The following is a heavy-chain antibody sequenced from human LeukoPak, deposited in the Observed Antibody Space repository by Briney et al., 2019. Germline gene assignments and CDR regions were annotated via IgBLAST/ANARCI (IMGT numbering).Heavy chain of an antibody. Sequence: GGSLRISCAASGFTFSSYAMSWVRQAPGKGLEWVSAISGSGGSTYYADSVKGRFTISRDNSKNTVYLQMNSLRAEDTAVYYCAKDPRYDILTGYDLNYFDYWGQGTLVTVSS. CDR2: ISGSGGST. CDR1: GFTFSSYA. D-gene: IGHD3-9*01. J-gene: IGHJ4*02. V-gene: IGHV3-23*01. CDR3: AKDPRYDILTGYDLNYFDY.